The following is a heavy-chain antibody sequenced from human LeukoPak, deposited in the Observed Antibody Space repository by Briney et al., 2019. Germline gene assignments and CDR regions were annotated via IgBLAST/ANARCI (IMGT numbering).Heavy chain of an antibody. J-gene: IGHJ4*02. CDR3: AKVNTSGYAIDY. Sequence: PGGSLRLSCAASGFTFSSYAMSWVRQAPGKGLEWVSAISGRGGSTYYADSVKGRFTISRDNSKNTLYLQMNSLRAEDTAVYYCAKVNTSGYAIDYWGQGTLVTVSS. D-gene: IGHD3-3*01. CDR1: GFTFSSYA. CDR2: ISGRGGST. V-gene: IGHV3-23*01.